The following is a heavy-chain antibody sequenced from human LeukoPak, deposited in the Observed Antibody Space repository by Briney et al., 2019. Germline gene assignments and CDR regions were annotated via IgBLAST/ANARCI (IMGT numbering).Heavy chain of an antibody. D-gene: IGHD3-16*01. J-gene: IGHJ6*03. CDR1: GFTFSSYA. CDR2: ISDSGDRT. Sequence: GGSLRLSCAASGFTFSSYAMNWVRQPPGPGMQWVSSISDSGDRTNYADSVKGRLTISRDTSKNNLFLQMNSLIAAAAARYYRAKRGYERVGEYHYYYYLDVWGKGTPVTVSS. V-gene: IGHV3-23*01. CDR3: AKRGYERVGEYHYYYYLDV.